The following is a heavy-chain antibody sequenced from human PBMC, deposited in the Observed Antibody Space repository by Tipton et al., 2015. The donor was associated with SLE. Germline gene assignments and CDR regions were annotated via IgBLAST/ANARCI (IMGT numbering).Heavy chain of an antibody. Sequence: TLSLTCTVSGGSISSSSYYWAWIRQPPGKGLEWIGSIYYSGSTNYNPSLKSRVTISVDTSKNQFSLKLSSVTAADTAVYYCARKSYDILTGLYWGQGTLVTVSS. J-gene: IGHJ4*02. CDR2: IYYSGST. V-gene: IGHV4-39*07. CDR3: ARKSYDILTGLY. CDR1: GGSISSSSYY. D-gene: IGHD3-9*01.